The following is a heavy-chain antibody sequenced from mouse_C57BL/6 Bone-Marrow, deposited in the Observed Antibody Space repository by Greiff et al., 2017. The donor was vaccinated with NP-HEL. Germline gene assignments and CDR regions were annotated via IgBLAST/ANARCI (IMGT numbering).Heavy chain of an antibody. CDR1: GYTFTSYW. CDR3: ARRGIYYGNLYAMDY. V-gene: IGHV1-7*01. D-gene: IGHD2-1*01. Sequence: VQLQQSGAELAKPGASVKLSCKASGYTFTSYWMHWVKQRPGQGLEWIGYINPSSGYTKYNQKFKDKATLTADKYSSTAYMQLSSLTYEDSAVYYCARRGIYYGNLYAMDYWGQGTSVTVSS. CDR2: INPSSGYT. J-gene: IGHJ4*01.